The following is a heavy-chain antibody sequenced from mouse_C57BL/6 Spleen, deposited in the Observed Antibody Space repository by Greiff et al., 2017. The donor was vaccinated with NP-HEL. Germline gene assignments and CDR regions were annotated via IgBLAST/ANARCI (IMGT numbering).Heavy chain of an antibody. CDR2: IYPGSGST. J-gene: IGHJ3*01. CDR3: AGGLSTMVTTGFAY. D-gene: IGHD2-2*01. V-gene: IGHV1-55*01. CDR1: GYTFTGYW. Sequence: VQLQQPGAELVKPGASVKMSCKASGYTFTGYWITWVKQRPGQGLEWIGDIYPGSGSTNYNEKFKSKATLTVDTSSSTAYMQLSSLTSEDSAVYYCAGGLSTMVTTGFAYWGQGTLVTVSA.